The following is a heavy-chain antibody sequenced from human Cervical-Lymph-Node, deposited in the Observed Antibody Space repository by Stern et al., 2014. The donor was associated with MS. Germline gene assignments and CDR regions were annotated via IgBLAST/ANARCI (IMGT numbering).Heavy chain of an antibody. CDR1: GYTFTGYY. J-gene: IGHJ3*02. D-gene: IGHD3-22*01. V-gene: IGHV1-2*06. Sequence: VQLEESGAEVKKPGASVKVSCKASGYTFTGYYMHWVRQAPGQGLEWMGRINPNSGGTNYAQKFQGRVTMTRDTSISTAYMELSRLRSDDTAVYYCARDGYYYDSSVDAFDIWGQGTMVTVSS. CDR2: INPNSGGT. CDR3: ARDGYYYDSSVDAFDI.